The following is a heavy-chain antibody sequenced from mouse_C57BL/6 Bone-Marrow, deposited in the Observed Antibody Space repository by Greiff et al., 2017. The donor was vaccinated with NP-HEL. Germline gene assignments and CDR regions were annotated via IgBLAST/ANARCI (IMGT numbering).Heavy chain of an antibody. CDR3: AINPIYDGDFDS. D-gene: IGHD2-3*01. V-gene: IGHV1-74*01. CDR1: GYTFTSYW. J-gene: IGHJ2*01. CDR2: IHPSDSDT. Sequence: QVQLQQPGAELVKPGASVKVSCKASGYTFTSYWMHWVKQRPGQGLEWIGRIHPSDSDTNYNQKFKGKATLTVDKSSSTAYMQLSSLTSEDSAVYYCAINPIYDGDFDSRGQGTPLTLSS.